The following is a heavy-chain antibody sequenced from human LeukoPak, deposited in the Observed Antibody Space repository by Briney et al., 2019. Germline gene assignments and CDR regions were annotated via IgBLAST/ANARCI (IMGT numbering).Heavy chain of an antibody. CDR3: ARDSGVPLRSGWYEGDYFDY. J-gene: IGHJ4*02. V-gene: IGHV3-66*02. CDR2: IYSGGST. CDR1: GFTVSSNY. Sequence: GRSLRLSCAASGFTVSSNYMSWVRQAPGKGLEWVSVIYSGGSTYYADSVKGRFTISRDNSKNTVHFQMNSLRPEDTAVYYCARDSGVPLRSGWYEGDYFDYWGQGTLVTVSS. D-gene: IGHD6-19*01.